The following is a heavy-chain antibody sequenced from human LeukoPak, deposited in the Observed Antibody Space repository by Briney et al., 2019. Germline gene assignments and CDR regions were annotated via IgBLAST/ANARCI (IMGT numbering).Heavy chain of an antibody. CDR2: ILAGGGT. J-gene: IGHJ5*02. CDR1: GFTFSSFA. CDR3: AKDLHYGDGRWEFDP. D-gene: IGHD4-17*01. Sequence: GGSLRLSCAASGFTFSSFAMAWVRQTPEKGLQWGSGILAGGGTYYSDSAKGRVTMSRDNSKSTLYLQLTSLRVDDTALYFCAKDLHYGDGRWEFDPWGQGTLVTVPS. V-gene: IGHV3-23*01.